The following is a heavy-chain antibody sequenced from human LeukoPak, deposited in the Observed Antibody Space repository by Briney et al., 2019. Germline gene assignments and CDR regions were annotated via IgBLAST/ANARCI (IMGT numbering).Heavy chain of an antibody. CDR2: VYYTGST. D-gene: IGHD6-6*01. Sequence: SETLSLTCSVSGGSVSSYYWSWIRQPPGKGLEWIGYVYYTGSTNYNPSLKSRVTMFEDKSKNQFSLRLYSVTVADTAVSYCARHFAYSSSSYFDYWGQGSLVTVSS. CDR1: GGSVSSYY. V-gene: IGHV4-59*08. J-gene: IGHJ4*02. CDR3: ARHFAYSSSSYFDY.